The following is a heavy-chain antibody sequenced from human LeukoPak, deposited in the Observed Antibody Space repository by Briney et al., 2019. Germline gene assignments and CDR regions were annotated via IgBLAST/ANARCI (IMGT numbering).Heavy chain of an antibody. J-gene: IGHJ4*02. D-gene: IGHD3-3*01. CDR1: GYIVTSYG. Sequence: ASVKVSCRASGYIVTSYGIGWVRQAPGQGLEWMGWISTYNGNTNYVQRLQGRVTMTTDTPTNTVHMELRSLRSDDAAVYYCARVGYTSGCDHWGQGTLVTVSS. CDR3: ARVGYTSGCDH. CDR2: ISTYNGNT. V-gene: IGHV1-18*01.